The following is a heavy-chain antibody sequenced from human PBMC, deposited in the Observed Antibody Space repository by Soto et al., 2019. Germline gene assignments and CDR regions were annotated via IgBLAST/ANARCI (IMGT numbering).Heavy chain of an antibody. D-gene: IGHD4-4*01. CDR1: GFTFSSYA. CDR3: ARDVDSRWDDYSNGMDV. J-gene: IGHJ6*02. V-gene: IGHV3-30*04. Sequence: GGSLRLSCAASGFTFSSYAMHWVRQAPGKGLEWVAVISYDGSNKYYADSVKGRFTISRDNSKNTLYLQMNSLRAEDTAVYYCARDVDSRWDDYSNGMDVWGQGTTVTVSS. CDR2: ISYDGSNK.